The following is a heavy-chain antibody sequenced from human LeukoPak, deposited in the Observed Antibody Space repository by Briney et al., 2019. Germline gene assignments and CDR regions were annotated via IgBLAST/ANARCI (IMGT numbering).Heavy chain of an antibody. CDR2: INADNGNT. J-gene: IGHJ4*02. V-gene: IGHV1-3*03. CDR3: AREGTPIHLWLQMVADNIYFDY. CDR1: GYTFTNYA. D-gene: IGHD5-18*01. Sequence: GASVKVSCKASGYTFTNYAMHWVRQAPGQRLEWVGWINADNGNTQYSQELQGRVTITRDSSASTVYTELSSLRSDDMAVYYCAREGTPIHLWLQMVADNIYFDYWGQGTLVTVSS.